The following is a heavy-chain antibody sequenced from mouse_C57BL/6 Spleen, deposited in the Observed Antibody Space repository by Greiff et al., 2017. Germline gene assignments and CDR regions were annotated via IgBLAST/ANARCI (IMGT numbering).Heavy chain of an antibody. V-gene: IGHV5-15*01. Sequence: EVKLMESGGGLVQPGGSLKLSCAASGFTFSDYGMAWVRQAPRKGPEWVAFISNLAYSIYYADTVTGRFTISRENAKNTLYLEMSSLRSEDTAMYYCARRGESSGSYAMDYWGQGTSVTVSS. CDR1: GFTFSDYG. D-gene: IGHD3-2*02. CDR3: ARRGESSGSYAMDY. CDR2: ISNLAYSI. J-gene: IGHJ4*01.